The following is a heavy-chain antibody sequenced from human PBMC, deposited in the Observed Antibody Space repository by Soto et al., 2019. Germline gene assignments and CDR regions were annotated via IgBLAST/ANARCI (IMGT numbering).Heavy chain of an antibody. J-gene: IGHJ4*02. CDR2: ISSSSSTI. D-gene: IGHD3-3*01. V-gene: IGHV3-48*01. Sequence: VQLVESGGGLVQPGGSLRLSCAASGFTFSSYSMNWVRQAPGKGLEWVSYISSSSSTIYYADSVKGRFTISRDNAKNSLYLQMNSLRAEDTAVYYCARERSGRFDYWGQGTLVTVSS. CDR1: GFTFSSYS. CDR3: ARERSGRFDY.